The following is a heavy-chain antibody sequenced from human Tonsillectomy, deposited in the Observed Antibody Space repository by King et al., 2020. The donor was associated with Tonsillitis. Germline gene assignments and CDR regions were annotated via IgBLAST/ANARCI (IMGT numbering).Heavy chain of an antibody. CDR2: IYNSGST. J-gene: IGHJ4*02. D-gene: IGHD3-22*01. Sequence: QLQESGPGLVKPSETLSLTCTVSCGSISSYYWSWIRQPPGKGLEWIGYIYNSGSTNYNPSLKSRVTISVDTSKNQFSLKLSSVTAADTAVYYCARHYDSSGYYPPDYWGQGTLVTVSS. V-gene: IGHV4-59*08. CDR3: ARHYDSSGYYPPDY. CDR1: CGSISSYY.